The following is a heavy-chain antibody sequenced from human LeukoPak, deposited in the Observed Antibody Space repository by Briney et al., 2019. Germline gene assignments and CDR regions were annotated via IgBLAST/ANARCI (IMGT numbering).Heavy chain of an antibody. J-gene: IGHJ3*02. Sequence: ETLSLTCTVSGGSISSYYWSWIRQSPGKGLELIGYVYYSGSTNYNPSLKSRVTISVDTSKNQFSLKLSSVTTADTAVYYCARLHRGEEAFDIWGQGTMVTVSS. CDR3: ARLHRGEEAFDI. CDR1: GGSISSYY. V-gene: IGHV4-59*01. CDR2: VYYSGST.